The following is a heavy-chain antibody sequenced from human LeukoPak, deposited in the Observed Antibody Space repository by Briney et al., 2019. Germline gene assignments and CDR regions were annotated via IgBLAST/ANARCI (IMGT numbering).Heavy chain of an antibody. CDR2: ISGSGGST. CDR1: GFTFSTYA. Sequence: GGSLILSCAASGFTFSTYAMSWVRQAPGKGLEWVSAISGSGGSTYYADSVKGRFTISRDNSKNTLYLQMNSLRAEDTALYYCAKDAKRNYDFWDRFDYWGQGTLVTVSS. V-gene: IGHV3-23*01. J-gene: IGHJ4*02. D-gene: IGHD3-3*01. CDR3: AKDAKRNYDFWDRFDY.